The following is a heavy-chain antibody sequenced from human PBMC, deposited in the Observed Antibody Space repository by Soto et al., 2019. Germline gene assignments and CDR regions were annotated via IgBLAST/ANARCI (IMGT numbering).Heavy chain of an antibody. V-gene: IGHV6-1*01. CDR2: TYYRSKWYN. CDR3: ARDQGYSSGWTYSGMDV. D-gene: IGHD6-19*01. Sequence: SQTLSLTCAISGDSVPSNSAALNLISQSPAIGLDWLGRTYYRSKWYNYYAVSFKRRITINPDTSKNQFSLQLNSVTPEDTAVYYCARDQGYSSGWTYSGMDVWGQGTTVTVSS. CDR1: GDSVPSNSAA. J-gene: IGHJ6*02.